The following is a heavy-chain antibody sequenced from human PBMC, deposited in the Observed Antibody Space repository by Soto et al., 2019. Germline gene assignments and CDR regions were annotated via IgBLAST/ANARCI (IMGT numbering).Heavy chain of an antibody. V-gene: IGHV4-4*02. Sequence: SETLSLTCAVSGGSISSSNWWSWVRQPPAKGLEWIGEIHDSGTTNYNPSLKSRVTISVDKSKNQFSLELTSVTAADTAVYYCARQPPGFYGVDVWGQGTTVTVSS. D-gene: IGHD6-25*01. CDR3: ARQPPGFYGVDV. J-gene: IGHJ6*02. CDR2: IHDSGTT. CDR1: GGSISSSNW.